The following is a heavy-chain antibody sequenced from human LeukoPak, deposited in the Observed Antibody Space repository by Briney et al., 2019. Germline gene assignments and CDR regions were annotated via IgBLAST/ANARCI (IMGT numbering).Heavy chain of an antibody. V-gene: IGHV3-11*01. CDR1: GFTFSDYY. Sequence: PGGSLRLSCAASGFTFSDYYMSWIRQAPGKGLEWVSYISSSGSTIYYADSVKGRFTISRDNAKNSLYQQMNSLRAEDTAVYYCAAIAVAGRYYFDYWGQGTLVTVSS. CDR3: AAIAVAGRYYFDY. J-gene: IGHJ4*02. D-gene: IGHD6-19*01. CDR2: ISSSGSTI.